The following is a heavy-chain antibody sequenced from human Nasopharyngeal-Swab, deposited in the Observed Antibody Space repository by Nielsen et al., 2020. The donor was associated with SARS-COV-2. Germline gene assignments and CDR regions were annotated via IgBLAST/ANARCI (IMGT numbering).Heavy chain of an antibody. J-gene: IGHJ4*02. CDR2: INKDGSEK. CDR3: ARDRGYYAFDY. Sequence: GGSLRLSCAASGFTFGTYSMNWVRQAPGKGLEWVASINKDGSEKYYGDSVRGRFTTSRDNAENSLSLQMNSLRGEDTAVYYCARDRGYYAFDYWGQGTLVTVSS. D-gene: IGHD5-12*01. V-gene: IGHV3-7*01. CDR1: GFTFGTYS.